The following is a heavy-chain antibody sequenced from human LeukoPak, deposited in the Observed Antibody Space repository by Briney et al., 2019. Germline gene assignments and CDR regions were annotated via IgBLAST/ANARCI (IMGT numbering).Heavy chain of an antibody. D-gene: IGHD3-3*01. Sequence: PSETLSLTCAVYGGSFSGYYWSWIRQPPGKGLEWIGEINHSGSTNYNPSLKSRVTISVDTSKNQFSLKLSSVTAADTAVYYCARGNYDFWSGYYGPRWFDPWGQGTLVTVSS. CDR2: INHSGST. J-gene: IGHJ5*02. V-gene: IGHV4-34*01. CDR3: ARGNYDFWSGYYGPRWFDP. CDR1: GGSFSGYY.